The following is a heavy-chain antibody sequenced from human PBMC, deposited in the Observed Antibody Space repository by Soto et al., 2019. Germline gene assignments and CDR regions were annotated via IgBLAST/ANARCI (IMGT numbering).Heavy chain of an antibody. CDR3: ATVSARHFDF. CDR2: ISTGRTAI. V-gene: IGHV3-48*02. CDR1: GFTLTSYD. Sequence: PGGSLRLSCAASGFTLTSYDMTWVRQAPGKGLEWISHISTGRTAIYYADSVKGRFTISRDHAENSLFLHMHSLRDEDTAVYYSATVSARHFDFWGRGTLVTVSS. J-gene: IGHJ4*02. D-gene: IGHD6-25*01.